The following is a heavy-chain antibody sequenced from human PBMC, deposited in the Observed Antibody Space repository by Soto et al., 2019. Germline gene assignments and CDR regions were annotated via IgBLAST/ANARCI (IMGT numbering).Heavy chain of an antibody. D-gene: IGHD3-10*01. V-gene: IGHV1-18*01. J-gene: IGHJ6*02. CDR2: ISAYNANA. Sequence: ASVKVSFKASGYTFRNFGISWVRQAPGQGLEWMGWISAYNANANYAQKFQGRLTMTADTSTSTAYMELRRLRSDDTAVYYCARVGVYGSGSNGHGMDVWAQGTTVTVSS. CDR3: ARVGVYGSGSNGHGMDV. CDR1: GYTFRNFG.